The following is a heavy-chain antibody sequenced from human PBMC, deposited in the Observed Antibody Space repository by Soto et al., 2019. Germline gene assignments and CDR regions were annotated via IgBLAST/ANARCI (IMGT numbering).Heavy chain of an antibody. V-gene: IGHV4-30-4*01. CDR2: IYYSGST. CDR3: AREQAYCGGDCYPLYYFDY. CDR1: GGSISSGDYY. D-gene: IGHD2-21*02. J-gene: IGHJ4*02. Sequence: PSETLSLTCTVSGGSISSGDYYWSWIRQPPGKGLEWIGYIYYSGSTYHNPSLKSRVTISVDTSKTQFSLKLSSVTAADTAVYYGAREQAYCGGDCYPLYYFDYWGQGTLVTVSS.